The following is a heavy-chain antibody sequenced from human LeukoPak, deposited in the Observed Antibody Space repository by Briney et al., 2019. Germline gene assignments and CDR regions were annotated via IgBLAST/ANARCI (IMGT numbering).Heavy chain of an antibody. J-gene: IGHJ4*02. CDR1: GGSISSSSYY. D-gene: IGHD5-18*01. Sequence: SETLSLTCTVSGGSISSSSYYWGWIRQPPGKGLEWIGYIYYSGSTNYNPSLKSRVTISVDTSKNQFSLKLSSVTAADTAVYYCAGSYGYNYWGQGTLVTVSS. CDR2: IYYSGST. V-gene: IGHV4-61*05. CDR3: AGSYGYNY.